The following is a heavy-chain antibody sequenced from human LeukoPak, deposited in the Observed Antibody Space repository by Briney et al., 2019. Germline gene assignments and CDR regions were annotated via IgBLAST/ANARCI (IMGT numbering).Heavy chain of an antibody. J-gene: IGHJ4*02. V-gene: IGHV3-21*01. CDR2: ISGSSTDI. Sequence: PGGSLRLSCAASGFTFSNYAMNWVRQAPGKGLEWVSSISGSSTDIYYADSVKGRFTISRDNAKNSLYLQMNSLRAEDTAVYYCARARATSRWLQLNDYWGQGTLVTVSS. CDR3: ARARATSRWLQLNDY. D-gene: IGHD5-24*01. CDR1: GFTFSNYA.